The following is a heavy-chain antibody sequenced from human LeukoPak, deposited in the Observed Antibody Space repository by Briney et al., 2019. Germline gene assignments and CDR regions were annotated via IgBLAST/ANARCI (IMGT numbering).Heavy chain of an antibody. CDR3: AKLLGYCGGGSCSGTLDY. Sequence: GGSLRLSCAGSGFTFSSYAMSWVRQAPGKGLEWVSAICGSGESTYYADSVKGRFTISRDNSKNTLYLQTHSLRAEDTAVYYCAKLLGYCGGGSCSGTLDYWGRGTLVTVSS. V-gene: IGHV3-23*01. CDR2: ICGSGEST. J-gene: IGHJ4*02. D-gene: IGHD2-15*01. CDR1: GFTFSSYA.